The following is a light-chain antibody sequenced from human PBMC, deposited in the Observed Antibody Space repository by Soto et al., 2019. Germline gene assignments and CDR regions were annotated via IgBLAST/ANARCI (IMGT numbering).Light chain of an antibody. V-gene: IGLV2-11*01. CDR3: CSYAGSYTLV. CDR2: DVS. J-gene: IGLJ2*01. CDR1: SSDVGGYNY. Sequence: QSALTQPRSVPGSPGQSVTISCTGTSSDVGGYNYVSWYQQHPGKAPKLIIYDVSKRPSGVPDRFSGSKSGNTASLTISGLQAEDEADYYCCSYAGSYTLVFGGGTKLTVL.